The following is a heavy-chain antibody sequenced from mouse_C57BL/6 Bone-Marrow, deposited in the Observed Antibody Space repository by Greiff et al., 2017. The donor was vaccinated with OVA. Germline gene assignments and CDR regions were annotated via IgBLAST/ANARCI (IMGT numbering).Heavy chain of an antibody. J-gene: IGHJ3*01. CDR2: ISSKSNNYAT. D-gene: IGHD1-1*01. Sequence: EVQGVESGGGLVQPKGSLKLSCAASGFSFNTYAMNWVRQAPGKGLEWVARISSKSNNYATYYADSVKDKFTISRDDSESMLYLQMNNLRTEDTAMYYCVRQDYGSSSWFAYWGQGTLVTVSA. CDR3: VRQDYGSSSWFAY. CDR1: GFSFNTYA. V-gene: IGHV10-1*01.